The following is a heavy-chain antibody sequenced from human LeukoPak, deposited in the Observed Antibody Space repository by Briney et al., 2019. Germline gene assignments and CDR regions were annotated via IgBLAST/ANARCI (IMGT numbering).Heavy chain of an antibody. CDR3: ARRVPGYDSSGYYYWFDP. V-gene: IGHV1-46*01. Sequence: ASVKVSCKASGYTFTSYYMHWVRQAPGQGLEWMGIINPSGGSTSYAQKFQGRVTMTRDTSTSTAYMELSSLRSEDTAVYYCARRVPGYDSSGYYYWFDPWGQGTLVTVSS. CDR1: GYTFTSYY. D-gene: IGHD3-22*01. CDR2: INPSGGST. J-gene: IGHJ5*02.